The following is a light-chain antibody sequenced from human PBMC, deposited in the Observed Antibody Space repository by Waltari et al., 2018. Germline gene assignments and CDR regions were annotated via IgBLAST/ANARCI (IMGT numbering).Light chain of an antibody. CDR1: QSVSSSY. CDR3: QQYGSSPGT. CDR2: GTS. Sequence: ELVLPHSQATRPCSRGEEPTLPCRASQSVSSSYLACYQQKPGQTPRLLIYGTSNRATGIPDRFSGSGSETDFTLTVSRLEPEDFAVYYCQQYGSSPGTFGQGTKVEIK. V-gene: IGKV3-20*01. J-gene: IGKJ1*01.